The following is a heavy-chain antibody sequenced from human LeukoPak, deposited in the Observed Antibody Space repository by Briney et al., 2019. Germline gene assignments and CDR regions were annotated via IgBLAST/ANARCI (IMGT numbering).Heavy chain of an antibody. J-gene: IGHJ4*02. D-gene: IGHD3-3*01. CDR1: GYTFTSYG. CDR3: ARAQYYDFWSGYFPTMAQGFDY. CDR2: ISAYNGNT. Sequence: GASVKVSCKASGYTFTSYGISWVRQAPGQGLEWMGWISAYNGNTNYAQKLQGRITMTTDTSTSTAYMELRSLRSDDTAVYYCARAQYYDFWSGYFPTMAQGFDYWGQGTLVTVSS. V-gene: IGHV1-18*01.